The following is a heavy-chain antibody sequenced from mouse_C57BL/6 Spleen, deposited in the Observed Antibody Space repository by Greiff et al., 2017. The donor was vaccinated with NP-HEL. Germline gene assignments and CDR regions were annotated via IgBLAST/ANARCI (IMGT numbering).Heavy chain of an antibody. V-gene: IGHV1-54*01. Sequence: QVQLQQSGAELVRPGPSVKVSCKASGYAFTNYLIEWVKQRPGQGLEWIGVINPGSGGTNYNEKFKGKATLTADKSSSTAYMQLSSLTSEDSAVYFCARENYDYDGYAMDYWGQGTSVTVSS. J-gene: IGHJ4*01. D-gene: IGHD2-4*01. CDR2: INPGSGGT. CDR1: GYAFTNYL. CDR3: ARENYDYDGYAMDY.